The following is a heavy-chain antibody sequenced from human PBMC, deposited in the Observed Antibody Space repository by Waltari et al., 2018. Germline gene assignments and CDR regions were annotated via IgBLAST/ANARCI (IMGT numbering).Heavy chain of an antibody. CDR3: TTAVTDVFDY. CDR1: GGTFSSYA. D-gene: IGHD4-4*01. V-gene: IGHV1-69*14. CDR2: IIPIFGTA. J-gene: IGHJ4*02. Sequence: QVQLVQSGAEVKKPGSSVKVSCKASGGTFSSYAISWVRQAPGQGLEWMGGIIPIFGTANYAQKFQGRVTITADKSTSTAYMELNSLKTEDTAVYYCTTAVTDVFDYWGQGTLVTVSS.